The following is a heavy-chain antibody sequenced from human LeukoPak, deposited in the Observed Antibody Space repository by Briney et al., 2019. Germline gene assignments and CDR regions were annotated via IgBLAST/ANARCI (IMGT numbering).Heavy chain of an antibody. V-gene: IGHV1-2*02. D-gene: IGHD6-13*01. Sequence: GASVKVSCKASGYTFTDYYMYWVRQAPGQGLEWMGWINPDSGGTNYAQKFQGRVTMTRDTSISTAYMELSRLRSDDTAVFYCARAAAATMANYFDYWGQGTLVTVSS. CDR2: INPDSGGT. CDR1: GYTFTDYY. J-gene: IGHJ4*02. CDR3: ARAAAATMANYFDY.